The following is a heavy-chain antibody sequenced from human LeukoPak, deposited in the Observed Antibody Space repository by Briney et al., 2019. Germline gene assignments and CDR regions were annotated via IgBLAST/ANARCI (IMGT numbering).Heavy chain of an antibody. CDR2: INHSGST. CDR3: TRVLAYRYCSGGSCRKYYFDY. CDR1: GGSLSGYY. D-gene: IGHD2-15*01. Sequence: PSETLFLTCAVYGGSLSGYYWSWIRQPPGKGLEWIGEINHSGSTNYNPSLKSRVTISVDTSKNQFSLRLSSVTAADTAVYYCTRVLAYRYCSGGSCRKYYFDYWGQGTLVTVSS. J-gene: IGHJ4*02. V-gene: IGHV4-34*01.